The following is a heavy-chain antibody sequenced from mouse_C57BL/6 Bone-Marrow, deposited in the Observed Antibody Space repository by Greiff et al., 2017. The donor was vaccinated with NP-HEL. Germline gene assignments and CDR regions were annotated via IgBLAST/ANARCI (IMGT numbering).Heavy chain of an antibody. V-gene: IGHV1-82*01. D-gene: IGHD3-3*01. Sequence: QVQLQQSGPELVKPGASVKISCKASGYAFSSSWMNWVKQRPGKGLEWIGRIYPGDGDTNYNGKFKGKATLTADKSSSTAYMQLSSLTSEDSAVYFCARRAWGDYWGQGTSVTVSS. CDR3: ARRAWGDY. CDR1: GYAFSSSW. J-gene: IGHJ4*01. CDR2: IYPGDGDT.